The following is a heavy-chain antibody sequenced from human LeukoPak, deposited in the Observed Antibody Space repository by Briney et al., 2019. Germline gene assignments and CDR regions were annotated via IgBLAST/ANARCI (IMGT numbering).Heavy chain of an antibody. V-gene: IGHV4-59*08. CDR3: AGTLPETIYDYVWGSLDY. CDR2: IYYSVST. Sequence: SETLSLTCTVSGGPISSYYWIWIRQPPGKGLEWIGYIYYSVSTNHNPTLKTRVTISIDTSKNQYTLKLNSATAADTAVYYCAGTLPETIYDYVWGSLDYWGQGTLVTVSS. CDR1: GGPISSYY. D-gene: IGHD3-16*01. J-gene: IGHJ4*02.